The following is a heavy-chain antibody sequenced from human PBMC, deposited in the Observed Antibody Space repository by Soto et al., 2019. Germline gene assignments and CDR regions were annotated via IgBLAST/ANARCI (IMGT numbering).Heavy chain of an antibody. V-gene: IGHV3-23*01. D-gene: IGHD3-22*01. CDR1: GFTFSSYA. CDR2: ISGSGGST. Sequence: GGSLRLSCAASGFTFSSYAMSWVRQAPGKGLEWVSAISGSGGSTYYADSVKGRFTISRDNSKNTLYLQMNSLRAEDTAVYYCAKDSYYYDSSGYYVELLFDYWGQGTLVTVSS. CDR3: AKDSYYYDSSGYYVELLFDY. J-gene: IGHJ4*02.